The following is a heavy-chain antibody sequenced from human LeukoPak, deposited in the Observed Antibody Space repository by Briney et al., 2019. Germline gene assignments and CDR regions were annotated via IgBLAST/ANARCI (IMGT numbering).Heavy chain of an antibody. J-gene: IGHJ4*02. D-gene: IGHD5-18*01. CDR2: ISGSGGST. Sequence: GGSLRLSCAASGFTFSSYAMSWVRQAPGKGLEWVSAISGSGGSTYYADSVKGRFTISRENAKNSLYLQMNSLGAGDTAVYYCARADLRGYSLDYWGQGTLVTVSS. V-gene: IGHV3-23*01. CDR1: GFTFSSYA. CDR3: ARADLRGYSLDY.